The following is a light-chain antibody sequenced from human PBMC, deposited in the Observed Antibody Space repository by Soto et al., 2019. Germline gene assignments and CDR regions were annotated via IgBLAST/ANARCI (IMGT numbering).Light chain of an antibody. CDR1: QSISNY. V-gene: IGKV1-39*01. CDR2: AAS. Sequence: IQMTQSPSSLSASVGDRVTITCRASQSISNYLNWYQQKPGKAAKLLIYAASSLQGGVPSRLRGSGSGKDFTLTISSLQPEDFASYDCQQSYSSPETFGHGTKGE. CDR3: QQSYSSPET. J-gene: IGKJ1*01.